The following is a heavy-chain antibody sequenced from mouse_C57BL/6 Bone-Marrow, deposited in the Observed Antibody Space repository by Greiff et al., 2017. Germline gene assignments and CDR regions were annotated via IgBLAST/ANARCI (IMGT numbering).Heavy chain of an antibody. J-gene: IGHJ4*01. D-gene: IGHD2-5*01. V-gene: IGHV1-50*01. CDR1: GYTFTSYW. CDR3: AGSNYGDYYAMDY. CDR2: IDPSGSTT. Sequence: QVQLQQPGAELVQPAASVKLSCKASGYTFTSYWMQWVQQRPGQGLEWIGEIDPSGSTTNYNQKFKGKATLTVDTSSSTAYMQLSSLTSEDSAVYYCAGSNYGDYYAMDYWGQGTSVTVSS.